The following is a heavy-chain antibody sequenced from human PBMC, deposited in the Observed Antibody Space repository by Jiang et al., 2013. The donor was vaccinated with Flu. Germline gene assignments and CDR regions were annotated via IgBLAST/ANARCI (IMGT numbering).Heavy chain of an antibody. CDR2: IKQDGSET. Sequence: QLLESGGGLVQPGGSLRLSCAASGFTFSSCWMTWVRQAPGKGLEWVASIKQDGSETYYVDSVKGRFTISRDNAKNSLYLQTNSLRAEDTAVYYCVRDLSRYSDCWGQGTLVTVSS. D-gene: IGHD2-2*02. CDR1: GFTFSSCW. V-gene: IGHV3-7*03. CDR3: VRDLSRYSDC. J-gene: IGHJ4*02.